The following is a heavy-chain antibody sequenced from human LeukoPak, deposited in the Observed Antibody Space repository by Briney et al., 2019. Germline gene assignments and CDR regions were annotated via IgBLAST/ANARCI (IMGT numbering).Heavy chain of an antibody. CDR1: GGSISSCGYY. V-gene: IGHV4-30-2*01. CDR2: IYHSGGT. CDR3: ARDWSLDY. Sequence: SETLSLTCTVSGGSISSCGYYWSWLRQPPGKGLEWIGYIYHSGGTYYNPSLKSRVTISVDRSKNQFYLKLSSVTAADTAVYHCARDWSLDYWGQGTLVTVSS. J-gene: IGHJ4*02.